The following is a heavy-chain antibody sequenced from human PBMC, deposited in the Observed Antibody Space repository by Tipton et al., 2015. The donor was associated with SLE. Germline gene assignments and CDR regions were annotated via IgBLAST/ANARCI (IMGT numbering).Heavy chain of an antibody. Sequence: TLSLTCTVSGGSISSSSYYWGWIRQPPGKGLEWIGSIYYSGSTYYNPSLRSRVTISVDTSKNQFSLKLSSGTAADTAVYYCTRHDYDDNGYYMHYFDYWGQGTLVTVSS. V-gene: IGHV4-39*01. CDR2: IYYSGST. J-gene: IGHJ4*02. D-gene: IGHD3-22*01. CDR3: TRHDYDDNGYYMHYFDY. CDR1: GGSISSSSYY.